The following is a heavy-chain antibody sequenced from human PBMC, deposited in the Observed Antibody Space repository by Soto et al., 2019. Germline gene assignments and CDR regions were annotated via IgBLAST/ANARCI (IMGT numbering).Heavy chain of an antibody. V-gene: IGHV4-34*01. D-gene: IGHD6-19*01. CDR3: ARGRIAVAEYYYYYMDV. CDR2: INHSGST. J-gene: IGHJ6*03. Sequence: SETLSLTCAVYGGSFSGYYWSWIRQPPGKGLEWIGEINHSGSTNYNPSLKSRVTISVDTSKNQFSLKLSSVTAADTAVYYCARGRIAVAEYYYYYMDVWGKGTTVTVSS. CDR1: GGSFSGYY.